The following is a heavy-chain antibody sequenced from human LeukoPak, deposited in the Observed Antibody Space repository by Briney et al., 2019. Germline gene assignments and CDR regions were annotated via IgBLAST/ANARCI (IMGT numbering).Heavy chain of an antibody. V-gene: IGHV3-11*01. D-gene: IGHD6-6*01. CDR3: ARDNSSYSPHYYYYMGV. Sequence: PGGSLRLSCAASGFTFSDYYMSWIRQAPGKGLEWVSYISSSGSTIYYADSVKGRFTISRDNAKNSLYLQMNSLRAEDTAVYYCARDNSSYSPHYYYYMGVCGKGTTVTVSS. CDR1: GFTFSDYY. J-gene: IGHJ6*03. CDR2: ISSSGSTI.